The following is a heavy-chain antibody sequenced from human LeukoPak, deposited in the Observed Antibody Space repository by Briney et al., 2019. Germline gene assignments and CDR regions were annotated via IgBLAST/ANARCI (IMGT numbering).Heavy chain of an antibody. Sequence: ASVKVSCKASGYTFTSYYMHWVRQAPGQGLEWMGIINPSGGSTSYAQKFQGRVTMTRNTSISTAYMELSSLRSEDTAVYYCARGRGLKDDILTGYYPWGQGTLVTVSS. D-gene: IGHD3-9*01. CDR2: INPSGGST. CDR3: ARGRGLKDDILTGYYP. CDR1: GYTFTSYY. V-gene: IGHV1-46*01. J-gene: IGHJ5*02.